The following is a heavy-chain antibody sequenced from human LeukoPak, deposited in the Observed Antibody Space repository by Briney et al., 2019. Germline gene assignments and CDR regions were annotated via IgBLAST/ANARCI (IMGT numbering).Heavy chain of an antibody. V-gene: IGHV3-53*01. CDR3: ARVTTSGSYKFDY. Sequence: GALRLSCAASGFTVSSNYISWVRQTPGKGLQWVSLIYTSGSTYYADSVKGRFTISRDNSKNTLYLQMNSLRAEDTAVYYCARVTTSGSYKFDYWGQGTLVTVSS. J-gene: IGHJ4*02. CDR1: GFTVSSNY. CDR2: IYTSGST. D-gene: IGHD3-10*01.